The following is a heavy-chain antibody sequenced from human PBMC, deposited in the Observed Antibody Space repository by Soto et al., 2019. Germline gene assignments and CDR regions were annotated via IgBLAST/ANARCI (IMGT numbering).Heavy chain of an antibody. CDR2: ISSNSAYI. CDR1: GFNFNSYT. J-gene: IGHJ5*02. Sequence: GGSLRLSCAASGFNFNSYTSNWVRQAPGEGLEWVSTISSNSAYIYYTDALRGRFTISRDNAKNSLHLQMNSLRAEDTAVYYCPRDASRDSSARGWFDPWGPGTLVTVS. CDR3: PRDASRDSSARGWFDP. V-gene: IGHV3-21*01. D-gene: IGHD6-13*01.